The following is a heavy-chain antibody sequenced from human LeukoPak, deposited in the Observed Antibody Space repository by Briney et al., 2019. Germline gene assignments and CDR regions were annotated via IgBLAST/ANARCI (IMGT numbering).Heavy chain of an antibody. CDR1: GYTFTNSY. Sequence: ASVEVSCKASGYTFTNSYIHWVRQAPGQGLEWMGIINPSGGSTNYAQKFQGRVTMTRDTSTSTVYMELYSLRSEDTAVYYCASPEVGYWGQGTLVTASS. CDR3: ASPEVGY. V-gene: IGHV1-46*03. D-gene: IGHD2-15*01. CDR2: INPSGGST. J-gene: IGHJ4*02.